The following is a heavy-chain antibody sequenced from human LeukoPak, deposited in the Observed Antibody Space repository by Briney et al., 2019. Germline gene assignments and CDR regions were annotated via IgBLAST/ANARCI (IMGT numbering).Heavy chain of an antibody. V-gene: IGHV4-59*01. CDR2: IYYSGST. J-gene: IGHJ4*02. Sequence: PSETLSLTCTVSGGSISSYYWSWIRQPPGKGLEWIGYIYYSGSTNYNPSLKSRVTISVDTSKNQFSLKLSSVTAADTAVYYYARESLPMVRGVGFDYWGQGTLVTVSS. CDR1: GGSISSYY. CDR3: ARESLPMVRGVGFDY. D-gene: IGHD3-10*01.